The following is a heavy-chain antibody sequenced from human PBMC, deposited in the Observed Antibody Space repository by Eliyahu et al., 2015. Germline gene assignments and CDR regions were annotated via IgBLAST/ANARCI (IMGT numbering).Heavy chain of an antibody. Sequence: QVQLQESGPAVVKPSETLSLTCTVSGGSMNDYYWSWIRQPAGKGLEWIGPIYSSGTTTYNPSXESRVTISVDTSKNQFSLKLNSVTAADTAVYYCVRDLTLRIVAYDAFDIWGQGTMVTVSS. CDR1: GGSMNDYY. D-gene: IGHD3-22*01. V-gene: IGHV4-4*07. CDR3: VRDLTLRIVAYDAFDI. CDR2: IYSSGTT. J-gene: IGHJ3*02.